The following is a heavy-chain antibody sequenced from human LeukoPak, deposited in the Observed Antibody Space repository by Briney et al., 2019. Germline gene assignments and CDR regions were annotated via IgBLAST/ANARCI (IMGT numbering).Heavy chain of an antibody. CDR1: GFTVSSNY. Sequence: GGSLRLSCAASGFTVSSNYMSWVRQPPGKGLEWVSVIYSGGSTFYADSVKGRVTISRDNSKNTLYLQMNSLRAEDTAVYYCARDQGTVRGYSYGLSYWGQGTLVTVSS. CDR2: IYSGGST. J-gene: IGHJ4*02. CDR3: ARDQGTVRGYSYGLSY. V-gene: IGHV3-66*01. D-gene: IGHD5-18*01.